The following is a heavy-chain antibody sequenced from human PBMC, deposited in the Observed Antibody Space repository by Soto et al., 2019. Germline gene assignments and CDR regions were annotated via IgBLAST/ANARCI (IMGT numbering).Heavy chain of an antibody. D-gene: IGHD2-2*01. CDR2: IFSNDEK. CDR3: ALIKDCSRTDCYLASFDP. CDR1: GGSISSYS. J-gene: IGHJ5*02. Sequence: ETLSLTCTVSGGSISSYSWSWIRQPPGKALEWLAHIFSNDEKSYSTSLKSRLTISKDNSRSQVVLTMTNVDPVDSGTYYCALIKDCSRTDCYLASFDPWGQGTLVTSPQ. V-gene: IGHV2-26*01.